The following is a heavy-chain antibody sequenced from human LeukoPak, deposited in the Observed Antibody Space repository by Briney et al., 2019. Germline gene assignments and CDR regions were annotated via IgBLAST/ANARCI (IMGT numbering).Heavy chain of an antibody. CDR3: ARARGSFDS. V-gene: IGHV4-4*07. CDR1: GGSISSYY. CDR2: IDTSGST. Sequence: SETLSLTCTVSGGSISSYYWSWIRQPAGKGLEWIGRIDTSGSTNYNPSLKSRVTMPVDTPKNHFTLKPGSVTAAATAWISWARARGSFDSWVQGTMVTVCS. J-gene: IGHJ3*02. D-gene: IGHD3-10*01.